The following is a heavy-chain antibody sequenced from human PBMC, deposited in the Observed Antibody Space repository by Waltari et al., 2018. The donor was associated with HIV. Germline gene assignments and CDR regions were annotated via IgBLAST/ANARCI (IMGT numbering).Heavy chain of an antibody. CDR2: INHSGRT. D-gene: IGHD3-10*01. J-gene: IGHJ4*02. CDR1: GGSPSNYY. CDR3: ARGQYGPGSREDY. Sequence: QVQLQQWGPGLLKPAETRSLTCAVQGGSPSNYYWSWIRQPPGKGLGWIAEINHSGRTNYNPSLKSRLTISVDTSKTQFSVKLTSVTAADTAVYFCARGQYGPGSREDYCGQGTLVTVAS. V-gene: IGHV4-34*02.